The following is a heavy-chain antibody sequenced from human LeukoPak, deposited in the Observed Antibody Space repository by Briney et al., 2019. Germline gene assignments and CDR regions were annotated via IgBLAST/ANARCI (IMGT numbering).Heavy chain of an antibody. V-gene: IGHV4-34*01. CDR1: TGSFSGFY. CDR3: CRQDGSSTSCAFDY. J-gene: IGHJ4*02. CDR2: VNHSGRT. Sequence: SETLSLTCAVYTGSFSGFYWRWIRQPPGKGREWSGEVNHSGRTNYQTSLKSRVTISVDTSKNPFSLQLSSVTAADTAVLYWCRQDGSSTSCAFDYWGQGTLVTVSS. D-gene: IGHD2-2*01.